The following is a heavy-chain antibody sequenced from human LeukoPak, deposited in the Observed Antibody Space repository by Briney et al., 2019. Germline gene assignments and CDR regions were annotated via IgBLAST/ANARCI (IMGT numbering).Heavy chain of an antibody. CDR2: IYHSGST. CDR3: ARVATGFGLYYFDY. V-gene: IGHV4-38-2*01. Sequence: PSETLSLTCAVSGYSISSGYYWGWIRRPPGKGLEWIGSIYHSGSTYYNPSLKSRVTISVDTSKNQFSLKLSSVTAADTAVYYCARVATGFGLYYFDYWGQGTLVTVSS. CDR1: GYSISSGYY. J-gene: IGHJ4*02. D-gene: IGHD5-12*01.